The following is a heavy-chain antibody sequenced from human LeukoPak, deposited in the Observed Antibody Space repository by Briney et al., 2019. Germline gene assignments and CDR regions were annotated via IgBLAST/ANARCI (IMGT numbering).Heavy chain of an antibody. V-gene: IGHV3-7*01. CDR2: IKQDGSDK. CDR3: AREVWGPEY. Sequence: GGSLRLSCAASGFTFNTYAMSWVRQAPGKGLEWVGNIKQDGSDKHYMDSVKGRFTISRDNTKNSVYLQMSSLRAEDTAVYYCAREVWGPEYWGQGTLVTVSS. D-gene: IGHD1-14*01. J-gene: IGHJ4*02. CDR1: GFTFNTYA.